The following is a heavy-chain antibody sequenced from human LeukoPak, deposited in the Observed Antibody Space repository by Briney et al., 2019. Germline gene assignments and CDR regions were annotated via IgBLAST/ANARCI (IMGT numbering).Heavy chain of an antibody. CDR1: GGSISSGGYS. CDR3: ARAGDSSGYYFFPYFDH. V-gene: IGHV4-30-2*01. Sequence: SQTLSLTCAVSGGSISSGGYSWSWIRQPPGTGLEWIGYIYHSGSTYYNPSLKSRVTISVDRSKNQFSLKLSSVTAADTAVYYCARAGDSSGYYFFPYFDHWGQGTLVTVSS. CDR2: IYHSGST. J-gene: IGHJ4*02. D-gene: IGHD3-22*01.